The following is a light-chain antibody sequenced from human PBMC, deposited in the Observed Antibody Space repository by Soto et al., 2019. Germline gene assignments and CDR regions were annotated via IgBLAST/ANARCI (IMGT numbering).Light chain of an antibody. CDR2: SHN. V-gene: IGLV1-44*01. J-gene: IGLJ2*01. CDR3: AAWDDSLNGVI. CDR1: SSNIGRNT. Sequence: QSVLTQPPSASGTPGQRVTISCAGSSSNIGRNTVNWYQQLPGTAPKLRISSHNQRPSGVPDRFSGSKSGTSASLAISGLQSEDEAGYYCAAWDDSLNGVIFGGGTKLTVL.